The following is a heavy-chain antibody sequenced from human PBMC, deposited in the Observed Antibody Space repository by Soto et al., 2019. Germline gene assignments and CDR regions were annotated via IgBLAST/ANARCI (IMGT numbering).Heavy chain of an antibody. J-gene: IGHJ4*02. V-gene: IGHV4-39*01. CDR2: SFYTGST. CDR1: GGSISSGHYY. Sequence: SETLSLTCTVSGGSISSGHYYWGWIRQPPGKGLEWLGHSFYTGSTYYNPSLKSRVTISVDTSKNQFSLKLSSVTAADSAVYYCARNGGAYANLDHWGQGTLVTVSS. D-gene: IGHD4-17*01. CDR3: ARNGGAYANLDH.